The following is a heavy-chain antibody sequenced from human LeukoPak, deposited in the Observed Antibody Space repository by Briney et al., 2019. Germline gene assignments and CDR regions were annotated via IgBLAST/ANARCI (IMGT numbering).Heavy chain of an antibody. CDR1: GYTFTSYY. D-gene: IGHD6-19*01. CDR3: ARASSGWYSDYYYYGMDV. Sequence: ASVKVSCKASGYTFTSYYMHWVRQAPGQGLEWMGIINPSGGSTSYAQKFQGRVTMTRDTSTSTVYMELSSLRSEDTAVYYCARASSGWYSDYYYYGMDVWGQGATVTVSS. CDR2: INPSGGST. J-gene: IGHJ6*02. V-gene: IGHV1-46*01.